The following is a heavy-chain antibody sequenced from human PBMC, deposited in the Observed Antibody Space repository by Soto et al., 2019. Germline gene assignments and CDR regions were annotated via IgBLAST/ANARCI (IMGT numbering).Heavy chain of an antibody. J-gene: IGHJ5*02. CDR3: ATPACAATWFSTSHNFDH. D-gene: IGHD2-2*01. CDR1: GGTFVRHV. Sequence: QVQLVQSGAEVKKPESSVKVSCKTSGGTFVRHVISWVRQAPGQGPEWMGKINPLSGIPNYAQKFQDRVTFTADTDSSTAYMELSSLRSDDTTVYYCATPACAATWFSTSHNFDHWCQGTLVTVSS. V-gene: IGHV1-69*09. CDR2: INPLSGIP.